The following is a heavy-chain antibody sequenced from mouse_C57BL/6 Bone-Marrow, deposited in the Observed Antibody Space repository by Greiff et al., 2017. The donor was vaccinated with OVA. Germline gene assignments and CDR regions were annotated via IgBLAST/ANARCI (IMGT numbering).Heavy chain of an antibody. D-gene: IGHD1-1*01. CDR2: FHPYNDDT. J-gene: IGHJ2*01. CDR3: AILYYGSSHHDY. CDR1: GYTFTTYP. V-gene: IGHV1-47*01. Sequence: VQLQQSGAELVKPGASVKMSCKASGYTFTTYPIEWMKQNHGKSLEWIGDFHPYNDDTKYNEKFKGKATLTVEKSSSTVYLELSRLTSDDSVVYYGAILYYGSSHHDYWGQGTTLTVSS.